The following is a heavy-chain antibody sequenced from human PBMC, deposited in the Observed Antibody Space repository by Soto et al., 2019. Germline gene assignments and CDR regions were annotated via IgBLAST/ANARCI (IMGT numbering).Heavy chain of an antibody. Sequence: ASVKVACKASGYTITIYEINWVRQATGQGLEWMGWMNPNSGNTGYAQKFQGRVTMTRNTSISTAYMELSRLRAEDTAVYYCGTGVDYGDTNWFDTWGQRTLVTVSS. CDR2: MNPNSGNT. J-gene: IGHJ5*02. CDR3: GTGVDYGDTNWFDT. D-gene: IGHD4-17*01. CDR1: GYTITIYE. V-gene: IGHV1-8*01.